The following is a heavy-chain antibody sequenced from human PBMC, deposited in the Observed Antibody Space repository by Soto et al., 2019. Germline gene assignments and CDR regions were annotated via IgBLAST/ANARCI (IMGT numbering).Heavy chain of an antibody. J-gene: IGHJ4*02. CDR2: IFYTGST. D-gene: IGHD6-19*01. CDR3: ARVGSSGWSPDY. Sequence: SETLSLTCTVSVGSISGHYWILIRQSPGKGLEWIGYIFYTGSTNYNPSLKSRVTLSVDTSKNQFSLRLSSVTAADTAVYYCARVGSSGWSPDYWGQGTLVTVSS. V-gene: IGHV4-59*11. CDR1: VGSISGHY.